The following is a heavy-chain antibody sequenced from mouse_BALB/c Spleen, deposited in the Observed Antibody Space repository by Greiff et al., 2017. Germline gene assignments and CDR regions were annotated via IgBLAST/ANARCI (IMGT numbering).Heavy chain of an antibody. Sequence: QVQLQQSGAELVRPGSSVKISCKASGYAFSSYWMNWVKQRPGQGLEWIGQIYPGDGDTNYNGKFKGKATLTADTSSSTAYMQLSSLTSEDSAVYFCARSDYGNYYFDYWGQGTTLTVSS. J-gene: IGHJ2*01. CDR2: IYPGDGDT. V-gene: IGHV1-80*01. CDR1: GYAFSSYW. D-gene: IGHD2-1*01. CDR3: ARSDYGNYYFDY.